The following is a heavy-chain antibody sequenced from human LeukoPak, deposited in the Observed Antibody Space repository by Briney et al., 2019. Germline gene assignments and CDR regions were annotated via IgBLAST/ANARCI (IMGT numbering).Heavy chain of an antibody. D-gene: IGHD5-18*01. J-gene: IGHJ3*02. CDR2: INTNTGNP. V-gene: IGHV7-4-1*02. CDR3: ARGKGSVDTDMVTGAFDI. CDR1: GYTFTGYY. Sequence: ASVKVSCKASGYTFTGYYMHWVRQAPGQGLEWMGWINTNTGNPTYAQGFTGRFVFSLDTSVSTAYLQISSLKAEDTAVYYCARGKGSVDTDMVTGAFDIWGQGTMVTVSS.